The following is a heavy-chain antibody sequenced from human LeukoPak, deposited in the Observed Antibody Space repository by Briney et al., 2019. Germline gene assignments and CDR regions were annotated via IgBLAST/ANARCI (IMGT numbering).Heavy chain of an antibody. J-gene: IGHJ4*02. CDR1: GGSIRSYS. CDR3: ARDGGISGYFDY. D-gene: IGHD4-23*01. V-gene: IGHV4-59*01. Sequence: SETLSLTCTVSGGSIRSYSWSWIRQPPGKGLDWIGYIYYSGRTNYNASLQSRVTISVDTSKNQFSLKLSSVTAADTAVYYCARDGGISGYFDYWGQGTLVTVSS. CDR2: IYYSGRT.